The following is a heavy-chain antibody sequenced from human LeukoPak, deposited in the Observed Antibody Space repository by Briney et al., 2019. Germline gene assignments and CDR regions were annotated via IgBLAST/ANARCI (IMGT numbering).Heavy chain of an antibody. Sequence: ASVKVSCKASGYTFTGYYMHWVRQAPGQGLEWMGRINPNSGGTNYAQKFQGRVTMTRDTSISTAYMELSRLRSDDTAVYYCVLWYCSGGSCTIEYWGQGTLVTVSS. J-gene: IGHJ4*02. D-gene: IGHD2-15*01. V-gene: IGHV1-2*06. CDR1: GYTFTGYY. CDR2: INPNSGGT. CDR3: VLWYCSGGSCTIEY.